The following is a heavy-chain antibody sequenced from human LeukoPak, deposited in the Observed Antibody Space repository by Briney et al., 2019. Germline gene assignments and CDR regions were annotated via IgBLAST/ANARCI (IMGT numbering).Heavy chain of an antibody. CDR1: GGTFSSYA. CDR3: ARGGAGYYYYYYMDV. J-gene: IGHJ6*03. Sequence: ASVKVSCKASGGTFSSYAISWVRQAPGQGLEWMGGIIPIFGTANYAQKFQGRVTITTDESTSTAYMELSSLRSEDTAVYYCARGGAGYYYYYYMDVWGQGTLVNVSS. V-gene: IGHV1-69*05. D-gene: IGHD3-10*01. CDR2: IIPIFGTA.